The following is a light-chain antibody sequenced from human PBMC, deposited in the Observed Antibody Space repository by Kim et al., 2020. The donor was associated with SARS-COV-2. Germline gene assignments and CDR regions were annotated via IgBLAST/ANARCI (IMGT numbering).Light chain of an antibody. Sequence: GQSVPRSCTRTSSDGGSDDRVYSYQPPPGAAPKVMIYEVSNRPSGVPDRFSGAKSGNTASLTISGLQAEDEADYYCRSYTSNSTWVFGGGTQLTVL. V-gene: IGLV2-18*02. J-gene: IGLJ3*02. CDR1: SSDGGSDDR. CDR2: EVS. CDR3: RSYTSNSTWV.